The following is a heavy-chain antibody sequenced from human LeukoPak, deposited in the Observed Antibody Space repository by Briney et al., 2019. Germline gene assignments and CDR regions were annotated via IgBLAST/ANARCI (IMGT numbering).Heavy chain of an antibody. V-gene: IGHV3-20*04. J-gene: IGHJ4*02. CDR1: GSPLDVYG. D-gene: IGHD6-13*01. CDR3: ARRTGRAAAGNPFDY. Sequence: GGSRSLSCAALGSPLDVYGMGGVGKAPGKGLDWVSGIGNGGSSGYVASVKGRFTISRDNAKNSLYLQMNSLRAEDTALYYCARRTGRAAAGNPFDYWGQGTLVTVSS. CDR2: IGNGGSS.